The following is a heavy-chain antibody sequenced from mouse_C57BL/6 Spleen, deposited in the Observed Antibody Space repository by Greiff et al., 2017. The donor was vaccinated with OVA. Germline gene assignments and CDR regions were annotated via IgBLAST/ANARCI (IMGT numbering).Heavy chain of an antibody. D-gene: IGHD1-1*01. CDR3: ARNYYGSSPYWYFDV. J-gene: IGHJ1*03. CDR1: GFNIKDYY. V-gene: IGHV14-2*01. CDR2: IDPEDGET. Sequence: LVESGAELVKPGASVKLSCTASGFNIKDYYMHWVKQRTEQGLEWIGRIDPEDGETKYAPKFQGKATITADTSSNTAYLQLSSLTSEDTAVYYCARNYYGSSPYWYFDVWGTGTTVTVSS.